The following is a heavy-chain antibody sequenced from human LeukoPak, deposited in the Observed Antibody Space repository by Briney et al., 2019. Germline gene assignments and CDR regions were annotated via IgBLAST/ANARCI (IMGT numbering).Heavy chain of an antibody. CDR3: ARDSGRFDVFDI. CDR1: GFTVSTNY. CDR2: IYSGGNT. Sequence: GGSLRLSCAASGFTVSTNYMSWVRQAPGKGLEWVSIIYSGGNTYYADSVKGRFIISRDSSKNTLSLQMNSLRAEDTAVYYCARDSGRFDVFDIWGQGTMVTVSS. V-gene: IGHV3-53*01. D-gene: IGHD3-10*01. J-gene: IGHJ3*02.